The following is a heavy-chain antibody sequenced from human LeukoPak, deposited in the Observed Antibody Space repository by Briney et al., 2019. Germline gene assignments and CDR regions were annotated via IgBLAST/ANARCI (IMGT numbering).Heavy chain of an antibody. Sequence: TGGSLRLSCAASRFTLSSYAMNWVRQAPGKGLEWVSTVTGTAATTSYADSVKGRFTISRDNSKNTLYLQMNSLRAEDTAIYYCAKDPDGTYESSYHYNDVWGKGTTVTVSS. V-gene: IGHV3-23*01. J-gene: IGHJ6*03. CDR2: VTGTAATT. CDR3: AKDPDGTYESSYHYNDV. CDR1: RFTLSSYA. D-gene: IGHD3-3*01.